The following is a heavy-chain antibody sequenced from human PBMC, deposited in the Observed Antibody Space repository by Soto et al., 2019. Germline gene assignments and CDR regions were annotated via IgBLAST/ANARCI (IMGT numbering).Heavy chain of an antibody. CDR1: GFTFSSYG. Sequence: GGPLRLSCAASGFTFSSYGMHLVRQAPGKGLEWVAVISYDGSNKYYADSVKGRFTISRDNSKNTLYLQMNSLRAEDTAVYYCAYGSGSYIKYYYYGMDVWGQGTTVTVSS. V-gene: IGHV3-30*03. D-gene: IGHD3-10*01. CDR3: AYGSGSYIKYYYYGMDV. J-gene: IGHJ6*02. CDR2: ISYDGSNK.